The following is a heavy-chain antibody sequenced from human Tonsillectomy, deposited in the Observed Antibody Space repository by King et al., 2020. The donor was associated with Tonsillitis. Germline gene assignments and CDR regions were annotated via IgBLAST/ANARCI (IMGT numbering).Heavy chain of an antibody. CDR1: GFTVSSNY. D-gene: IGHD4/OR15-4a*01. V-gene: IGHV3-66*01. CDR2: IYSGGST. Sequence: EVQLVESGGGLVQPGGSLRLSCAASGFTVSSNYMSWVRQAPGKGLEWVSVIYSGGSTYYADSVKGRFTISRDNSKTTLYLQMTSLRAEDTAVYYCARVPPPHGAGFDYWGQGTLVTVSS. CDR3: ARVPPPHGAGFDY. J-gene: IGHJ4*02.